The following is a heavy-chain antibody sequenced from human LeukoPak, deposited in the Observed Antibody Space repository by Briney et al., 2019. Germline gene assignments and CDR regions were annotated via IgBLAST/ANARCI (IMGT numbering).Heavy chain of an antibody. J-gene: IGHJ4*02. CDR1: GFTFSSYD. CDR2: LWYDGNNR. V-gene: IGHV3-33*01. D-gene: IGHD3-3*01. CDR3: ARDLVTIFGVVIRGFDY. Sequence: GGSLRLSCAASGFTFSSYDMHWVRQAPGKGLEWVAVLWYDGNNRYYADSVKGRFTISRDNSKNTLYLQMNSLRAEDTAVYYCARDLVTIFGVVIRGFDYWGQGTLVTVSS.